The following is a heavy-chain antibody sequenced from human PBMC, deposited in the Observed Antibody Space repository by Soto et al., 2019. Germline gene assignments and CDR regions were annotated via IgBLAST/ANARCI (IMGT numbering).Heavy chain of an antibody. Sequence: PGGSLRLSCAASGFTFSSYGMHWVRQTPDKGLEWVAVISYDGSNKYYADSVKGRFTISRDNSKNTLYLQMNSLRAEDTAVYYCAKTPRTLLLWLHYWGQGTLVTVSS. CDR3: AKTPRTLLLWLHY. J-gene: IGHJ4*02. V-gene: IGHV3-30*18. D-gene: IGHD3-10*01. CDR1: GFTFSSYG. CDR2: ISYDGSNK.